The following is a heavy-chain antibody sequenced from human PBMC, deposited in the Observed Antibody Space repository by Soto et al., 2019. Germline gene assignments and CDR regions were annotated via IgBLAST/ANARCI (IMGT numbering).Heavy chain of an antibody. J-gene: IGHJ4*01. V-gene: IGHV4-59*11. CDR1: GDSISSHY. CDR3: ASATSYYVVDY. Sequence: SETLSLTCTVSGDSISSHYWSWIRQPPGKGLEWIGFGSTKYNPSLKSRIRISVDTSKNQFSLNLTSVTAADTAVYYCASATSYYVVDYWGHGTLVTVSS. CDR2: GST. D-gene: IGHD3-3*01.